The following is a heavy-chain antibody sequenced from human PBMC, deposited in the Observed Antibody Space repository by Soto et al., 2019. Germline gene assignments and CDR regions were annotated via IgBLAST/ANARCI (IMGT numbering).Heavy chain of an antibody. CDR1: GFSFSSYA. CDR2: ISASGDSR. V-gene: IGHV3-23*01. CDR3: AKDPAWFGVYGMDV. D-gene: IGHD3-10*01. J-gene: IGHJ6*02. Sequence: PGESLKISCAASGFSFSSYALTWVRQAPGKGLEWVSTISASGDSRYYADSVKGRFTISRDNSKTTVFLQMNSLRAEDAAVYYCAKDPAWFGVYGMDVWGQGTTVTVSS.